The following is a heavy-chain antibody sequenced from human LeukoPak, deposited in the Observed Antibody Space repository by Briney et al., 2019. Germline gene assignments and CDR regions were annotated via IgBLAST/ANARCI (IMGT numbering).Heavy chain of an antibody. D-gene: IGHD3-10*01. V-gene: IGHV4-30-2*01. CDR3: ARVMGYYGSGKEGLDY. CDR1: GGSISSGGYY. J-gene: IGHJ4*02. Sequence: SETLSLTCTVSGGSISSGGYYWSWIRQPPGKGLEWIGYIYHSGSTYYNLSLKSRVTISVDRSKNQFSLKLSSVTAADTAVYYCARVMGYYGSGKEGLDYWGQGTLVTVSS. CDR2: IYHSGST.